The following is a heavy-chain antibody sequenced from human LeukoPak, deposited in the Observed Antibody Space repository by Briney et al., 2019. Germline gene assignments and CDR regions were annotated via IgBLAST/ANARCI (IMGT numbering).Heavy chain of an antibody. CDR1: GFSFNQYV. CDR2: ISNDGITR. CDR3: VREGYYDSGGPFSGYFDY. D-gene: IGHD3-22*01. V-gene: IGHV3-30*04. Sequence: PGGSLRLSCAASGFSFNQYVIHWARQAPGKGLEWVAVISNDGITRFYATSVKGRCTISRDDSKDTVYLQLSSLRVEDTAVYYCVREGYYDSGGPFSGYFDYWGRGDLVTASS. J-gene: IGHJ4*02.